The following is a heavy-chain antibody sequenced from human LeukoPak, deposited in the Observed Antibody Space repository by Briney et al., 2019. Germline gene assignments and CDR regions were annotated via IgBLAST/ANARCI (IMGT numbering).Heavy chain of an antibody. CDR3: AKGANYDSSGYFTY. CDR2: ISWNSGSI. D-gene: IGHD3-22*01. J-gene: IGHJ4*02. Sequence: GRSLRLSCAASGFTFDDYAMHWVRQAPGKGLEWVSGISWNSGSIGYADSVQGRFTISRDNAKNSLYLQMNSLRAEDTALYYCAKGANYDSSGYFTYWGQGTLVTVSS. CDR1: GFTFDDYA. V-gene: IGHV3-9*01.